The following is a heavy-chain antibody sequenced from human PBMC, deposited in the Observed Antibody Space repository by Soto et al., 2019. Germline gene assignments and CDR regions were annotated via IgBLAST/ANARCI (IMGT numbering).Heavy chain of an antibody. Sequence: QITLKESGPTLVKPTQTLTLTCTFSGFSLSTSGVGVGWIRQPPGKALEWLALIYWDDDKRYSPSLKSRLTITKHTSKNQVVLTMTNMHPVATATYYCAHWIVVVAATYFHYSGQGTLVTLSS. CDR3: AHWIVVVAATYFHY. CDR2: IYWDDDK. CDR1: GFSLSTSGVG. J-gene: IGHJ4*02. D-gene: IGHD2-15*01. V-gene: IGHV2-5*02.